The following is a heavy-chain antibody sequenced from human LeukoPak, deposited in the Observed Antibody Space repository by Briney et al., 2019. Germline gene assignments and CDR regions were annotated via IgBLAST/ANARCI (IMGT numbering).Heavy chain of an antibody. V-gene: IGHV1-18*01. CDR1: GYTFPNYG. CDR2: ISAYNGNT. J-gene: IGHJ4*02. Sequence: ASVKVSCKASGYTFPNYGISWVRQAPGQGLEWMGWISAYNGNTNYAQNLQGRVTMTTDTSANTAYMELTNLRSDDTAVYYCARDYWTETTLVTRHLDYWGQGTLVTVSS. D-gene: IGHD4-23*01. CDR3: ARDYWTETTLVTRHLDY.